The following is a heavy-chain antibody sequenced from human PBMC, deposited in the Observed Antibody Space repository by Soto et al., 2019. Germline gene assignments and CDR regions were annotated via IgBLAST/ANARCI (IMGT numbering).Heavy chain of an antibody. Sequence: SETLSLTCTVSGGSISNYYWSWIRQPPGKGLEWVGYIYYTGSTSYNPSLKSRVAMSVDTSKKQISLKLTSVTAADTAVYYCAREYSRWFDPWGQGTLVTVSS. V-gene: IGHV4-59*01. CDR1: GGSISNYY. CDR3: AREYSRWFDP. CDR2: IYYTGST. J-gene: IGHJ5*02. D-gene: IGHD2-15*01.